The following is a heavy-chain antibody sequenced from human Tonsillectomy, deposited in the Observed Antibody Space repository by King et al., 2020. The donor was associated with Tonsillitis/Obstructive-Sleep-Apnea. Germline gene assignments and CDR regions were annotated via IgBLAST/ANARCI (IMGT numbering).Heavy chain of an antibody. CDR1: GGSFSGYY. Sequence: VQLQQWGAGLLKPSETLSLTCAVYGGSFSGYYWSWIRQPPGKGLEWIGEINHSGSTNYNPSLKSRVTISVDTSKNQFSLKLSSVTAADTAVYYCARHRKGYCSSTSCYGWFDPWGQGTLVTVSS. V-gene: IGHV4-34*01. D-gene: IGHD2-2*01. J-gene: IGHJ5*02. CDR2: INHSGST. CDR3: ARHRKGYCSSTSCYGWFDP.